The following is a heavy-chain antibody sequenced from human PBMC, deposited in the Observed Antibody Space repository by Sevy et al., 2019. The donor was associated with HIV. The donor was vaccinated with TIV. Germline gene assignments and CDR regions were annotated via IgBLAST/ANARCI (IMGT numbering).Heavy chain of an antibody. J-gene: IGHJ4*02. D-gene: IGHD2-21*01. CDR3: ARPIGFCSDADCYPHY. CDR2: IHTNTGNP. V-gene: IGHV7-4-1*02. CDR1: GYTFIDYA. Sequence: ASVKVSCKTSGYTFIDYAMTWVRQAPGQGLEWMGWIHTNTGNPTYAQGFTGRFVFSLDTSLSTAYLQITSLKTEDTAVYYCARPIGFCSDADCYPHYWGQGTLVTVSS.